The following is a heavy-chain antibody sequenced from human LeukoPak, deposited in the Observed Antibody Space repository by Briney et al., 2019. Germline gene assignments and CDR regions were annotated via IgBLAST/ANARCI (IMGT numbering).Heavy chain of an antibody. V-gene: IGHV3-48*03. CDR2: ISSSGSTI. CDR1: GFTFSSYE. J-gene: IGHJ4*02. Sequence: GGSLRLSCAASGFTFSSYEMNWVRQAPGKGLEWVSYISSSGSTIYYADSVKGRFTISRDNAKNSLYLQMNSLRAEDTAVYYCARDIVPPGIFWDHWGQGTTVTVSS. D-gene: IGHD2-2*01. CDR3: ARDIVPPGIFWDH.